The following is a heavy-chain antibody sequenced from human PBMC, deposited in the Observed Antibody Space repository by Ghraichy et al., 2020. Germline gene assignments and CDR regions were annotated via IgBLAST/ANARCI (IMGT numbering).Heavy chain of an antibody. CDR3: ARGLSTSSLDF. J-gene: IGHJ4*02. D-gene: IGHD6-6*01. CDR2: IYTGGST. CDR1: GFTVSSNY. V-gene: IGHV3-53*01. Sequence: GGSLRLSCAASGFTVSSNYMSWVRQAPGKGLEWVSVIYTGGSTFYADSVKGRFTISRDNSKNTLHLQMNSLRAEDTAVYYCARGLSTSSLDFWGQGTLVTVSS.